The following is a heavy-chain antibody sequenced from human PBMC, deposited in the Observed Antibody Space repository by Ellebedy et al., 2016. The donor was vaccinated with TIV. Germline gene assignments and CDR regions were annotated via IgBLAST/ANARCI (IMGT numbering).Heavy chain of an antibody. CDR1: GFTFTSYA. CDR2: ISYDGSNK. CDR3: ARVSQVWFGELLTRNYYYGMDV. V-gene: IGHV3-30-3*01. J-gene: IGHJ6*02. Sequence: PGGSLRLSCAASGFTFTSYAMHWVRQAPGKGLEWVAVISYDGSNKYYADSVTGRFTISRDNSKNTLYLQMNSLRAEDTAVYYCARVSQVWFGELLTRNYYYGMDVWGQGTTVTVSS. D-gene: IGHD3-10*01.